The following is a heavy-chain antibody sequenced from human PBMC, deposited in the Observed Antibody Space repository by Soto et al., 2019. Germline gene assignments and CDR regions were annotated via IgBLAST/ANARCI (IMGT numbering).Heavy chain of an antibody. Sequence: TLSLTCTVSGGSISSGGYYWSWIRQHPGKGLEWIGYIYYSGSTYYNPSLKSRVTISVDTSKNQFSLKLSSVTAADTAVYYCARAFTTMVRGATGWFDPWGQGTLVTVSS. CDR2: IYYSGST. CDR1: GGSISSGGYY. D-gene: IGHD3-10*01. J-gene: IGHJ5*02. CDR3: ARAFTTMVRGATGWFDP. V-gene: IGHV4-31*03.